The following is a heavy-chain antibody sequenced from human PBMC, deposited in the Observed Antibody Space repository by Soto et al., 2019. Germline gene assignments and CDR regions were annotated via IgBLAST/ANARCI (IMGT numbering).Heavy chain of an antibody. J-gene: IGHJ3*01. CDR2: ISGSGSTT. CDR3: AKDRLMLTMVVVGAFDF. V-gene: IGHV3-23*01. Sequence: PGGSLRLSCGASGFSFNNHAMTWVRQAPGKGLEWVSGISGSGSTTHYSDSVKGRFTISRDNSKDTLYLQMNSLRADDTAVYFCAKDRLMLTMVVVGAFDFWGLGTMVTVSS. CDR1: GFSFNNHA. D-gene: IGHD3-22*01.